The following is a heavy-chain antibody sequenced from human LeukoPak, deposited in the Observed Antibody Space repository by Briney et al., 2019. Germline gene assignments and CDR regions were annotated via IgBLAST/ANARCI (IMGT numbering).Heavy chain of an antibody. J-gene: IGHJ4*02. D-gene: IGHD3-10*01. CDR1: GYTFTSYD. CDR3: ARGILLWFGELLGGPDY. V-gene: IGHV1-8*01. CDR2: MNPSSGNT. Sequence: ASVKVSCKASGYTFTSYDINWVRQATGQGLEWMGWMNPSSGNTGYAQKFQGRVTMTRNTSISTAYMELSSLRSEDTAVYYCARGILLWFGELLGGPDYWGQGTLVTVSS.